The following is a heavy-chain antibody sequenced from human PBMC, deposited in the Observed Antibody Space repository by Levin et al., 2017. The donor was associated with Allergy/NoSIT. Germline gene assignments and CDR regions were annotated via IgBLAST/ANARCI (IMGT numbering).Heavy chain of an antibody. V-gene: IGHV1-18*01. J-gene: IGHJ4*02. CDR1: GYTFTSYG. Sequence: ASVKVSCKASGYTFTSYGITWVRQAPGQGLEWMGWISAYNGNRNYARKFQGRVTMTTDTSTSTAYMELRSLRSDDTAVYYCASVYSAYDYTAPDSWGQGTLVTVSS. D-gene: IGHD5-12*01. CDR3: ASVYSAYDYTAPDS. CDR2: ISAYNGNR.